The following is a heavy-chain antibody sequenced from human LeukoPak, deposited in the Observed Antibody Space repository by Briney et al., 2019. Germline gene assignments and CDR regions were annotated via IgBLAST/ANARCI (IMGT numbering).Heavy chain of an antibody. V-gene: IGHV3-23*01. D-gene: IGHD6-19*01. CDR2: ISGSGGST. CDR1: GFTFSSYA. CDR3: AKVLVGGGWYYFDY. Sequence: GGSLRLSWAASGFTFSSYAMSWFRQAPGKGLEWVSAISGSGGSTYYADSVKGRFTISRDNSKNTLYLQMNSLRAEDTAVYYCAKVLVGGGWYYFDYWGQGTLVTVSS. J-gene: IGHJ4*02.